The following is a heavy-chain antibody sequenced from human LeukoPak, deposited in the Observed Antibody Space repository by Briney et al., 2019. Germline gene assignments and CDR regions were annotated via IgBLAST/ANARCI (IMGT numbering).Heavy chain of an antibody. CDR2: IKQDGSEK. D-gene: IGHD3-9*01. V-gene: IGHV3-7*03. Sequence: GALRLSCAASGFYLRNYWMSWVRQAPGKGLEGVANIKQDGSEKYYVASVKGRFTISRDNAKNSLYLEMNNLRAEDTAVSYCARWDYHVLTSWYYLAHWGQGTLVTVSS. CDR1: GFYLRNYW. CDR3: ARWDYHVLTSWYYLAH. J-gene: IGHJ4*02.